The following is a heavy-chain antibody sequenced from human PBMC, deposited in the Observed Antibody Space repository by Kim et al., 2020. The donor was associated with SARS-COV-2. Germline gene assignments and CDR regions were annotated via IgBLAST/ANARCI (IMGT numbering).Heavy chain of an antibody. D-gene: IGHD6-13*01. CDR3: ARSGAVHNSSWYFPNYYYGMDV. V-gene: IGHV1-8*01. Sequence: ASVKVSCKASGYTFTSYDINWVRQATGQGLEWMGWMNPNSGNTGYAQKFQGRVTMTRNTSISTAYMELSSLRSEDTAVYYCARSGAVHNSSWYFPNYYYGMDVWGQGTTVTVSS. J-gene: IGHJ6*02. CDR1: GYTFTSYD. CDR2: MNPNSGNT.